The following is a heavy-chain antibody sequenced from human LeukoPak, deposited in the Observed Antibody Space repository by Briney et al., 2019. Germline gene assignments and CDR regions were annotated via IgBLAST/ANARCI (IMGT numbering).Heavy chain of an antibody. D-gene: IGHD2-21*01. V-gene: IGHV3-7*01. Sequence: PGGSLRLSCAASGFTLRKHWMSWVRQAPGKGLEWVAIIKQDGSEKYYVDPVKGRFTISRDNAKSSLYLQMNSLRADDTAVYYCARTGDLGIAVIADYWGQGALVTVSS. J-gene: IGHJ4*02. CDR2: IKQDGSEK. CDR3: ARTGDLGIAVIADY. CDR1: GFTLRKHW.